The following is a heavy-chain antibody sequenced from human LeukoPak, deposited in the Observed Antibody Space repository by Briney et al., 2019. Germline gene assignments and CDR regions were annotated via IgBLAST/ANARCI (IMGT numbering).Heavy chain of an antibody. CDR1: GIICNSVW. CDR2: ISGSGGSS. CDR3: AKGAAAGTR. Sequence: GGSLRLSCAASGIICNSVWMNWVRQAPGEGLEWVSGISGSGGSSYHADSVKGRFTISRDNSKNTLYLQMSSLRAEDTAVYYCAKGAAAGTRWGQGTLVTVSS. V-gene: IGHV3-23*01. J-gene: IGHJ4*02. D-gene: IGHD6-13*01.